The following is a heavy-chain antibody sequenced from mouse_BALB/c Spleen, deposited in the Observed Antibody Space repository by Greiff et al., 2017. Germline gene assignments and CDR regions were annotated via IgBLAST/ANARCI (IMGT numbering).Heavy chain of an antibody. CDR1: GYTFTSYW. D-gene: IGHD2-3*01. J-gene: IGHJ4*01. Sequence: VQLQQSGAELAKPGASVKMSCKASGYTFTSYWMHWVKQRPGQGLEWIGYINPSTGYTEYNQKFKDKATLTADKSSSTAYMQLSSLTSEDSAVYYCARGGIYDGYHVAMDYWGQGTSVTVSS. V-gene: IGHV1-7*01. CDR3: ARGGIYDGYHVAMDY. CDR2: INPSTGYT.